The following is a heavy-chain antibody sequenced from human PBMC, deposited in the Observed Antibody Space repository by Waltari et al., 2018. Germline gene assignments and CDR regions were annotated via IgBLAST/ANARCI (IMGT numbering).Heavy chain of an antibody. V-gene: IGHV1-24*01. CDR1: GYTLTELS. D-gene: IGHD2-15*01. Sequence: QVQLVQSGAEVKKPGASVKVSCKVSGYTLTELSMHWVRQAPGKGLEWMGGFDPEDGETIYAQKFQGRVTMTEDTSTDTAYMELSSLRSEDTAVYYCATGRYCSGGSCYSSAFYNWFDPWGQGTLVTVSS. CDR3: ATGRYCSGGSCYSSAFYNWFDP. CDR2: FDPEDGET. J-gene: IGHJ5*02.